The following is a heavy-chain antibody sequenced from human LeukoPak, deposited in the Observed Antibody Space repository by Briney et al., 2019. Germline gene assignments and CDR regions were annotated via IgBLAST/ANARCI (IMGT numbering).Heavy chain of an antibody. Sequence: PSETLSLTCTVSGGSISSSSYYWGWIRQPPGKGLEWIGSIYHSGSTYYNPSLKSRVTISVDTSKNQFSLKLSSVTAADTAVYYCARGGDSSSPYYDFWSGYRWFDPWGQGTLVTVSS. CDR1: GGSISSSSYY. V-gene: IGHV4-39*01. CDR3: ARGGDSSSPYYDFWSGYRWFDP. J-gene: IGHJ5*02. D-gene: IGHD3-3*01. CDR2: IYHSGST.